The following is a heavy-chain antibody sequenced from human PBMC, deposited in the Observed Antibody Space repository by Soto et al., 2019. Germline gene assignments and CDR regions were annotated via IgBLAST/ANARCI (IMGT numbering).Heavy chain of an antibody. D-gene: IGHD6-19*01. CDR2: ISYDGSNK. Sequence: QVQLVESGGGVVQPGRSLRLACAASGFTFSSYAMHWVRQAPGKGLECVAVISYDGSNKYYADSVKGRFAISRDNSKNTLCLQMNSQTAEDTAGYYCARMGSRRAVAGTEFWGQGTLVTVSS. V-gene: IGHV3-30*09. CDR1: GFTFSSYA. CDR3: ARMGSRRAVAGTEF. J-gene: IGHJ4*02.